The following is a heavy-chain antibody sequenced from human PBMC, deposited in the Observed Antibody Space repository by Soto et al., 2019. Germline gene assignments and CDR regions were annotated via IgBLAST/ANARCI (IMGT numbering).Heavy chain of an antibody. V-gene: IGHV3-30-3*01. CDR3: ARSYCGDDCALDC. Sequence: ESGGGVVQPGRSLRLSCAASGFTFSSYVLHWVRQAPGKGLEWVAVISKDGSNKHYADSVKGRFTISRDNSKNTLYLQMNSLRPEDTAVYYCARSYCGDDCALDCWGQGTLVTV. D-gene: IGHD2-21*02. J-gene: IGHJ4*02. CDR1: GFTFSSYV. CDR2: ISKDGSNK.